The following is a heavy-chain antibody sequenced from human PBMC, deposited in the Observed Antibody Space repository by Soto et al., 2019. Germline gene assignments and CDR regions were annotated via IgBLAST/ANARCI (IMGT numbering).Heavy chain of an antibody. V-gene: IGHV1-58*01. D-gene: IGHD3-22*01. CDR2: IVVGSGNT. CDR1: GFTFNSSA. J-gene: IGHJ6*02. CDR3: AADQGYYDSSGYETDYYYYYGMDV. Sequence: GASAKVSCKASGFTFNSSAVQWVRQDRGQRLEWIGWIVVGSGNTNYAQKFQERVTITRDMSTSTAYMELSSLRSEDTAVYYCAADQGYYDSSGYETDYYYYYGMDVWGQGTTVTVSS.